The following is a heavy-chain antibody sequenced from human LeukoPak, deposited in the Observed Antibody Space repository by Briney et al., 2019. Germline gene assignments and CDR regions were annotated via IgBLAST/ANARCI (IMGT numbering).Heavy chain of an antibody. CDR1: GGSISSYY. CDR2: IYYSGST. D-gene: IGHD3-22*01. J-gene: IGHJ3*02. CDR3: AREGQNYYDSSGYYYRHDAFDI. V-gene: IGHV4-59*01. Sequence: SETLSLTCTVSGGSISSYYWSWIRQPPGKGLEWSGYIYYSGSTNYNPSLKSRVTIAVDTSKNQFSLKLTSVTAADTAVYYCAREGQNYYDSSGYYYRHDAFDIWGQGTMVTVSS.